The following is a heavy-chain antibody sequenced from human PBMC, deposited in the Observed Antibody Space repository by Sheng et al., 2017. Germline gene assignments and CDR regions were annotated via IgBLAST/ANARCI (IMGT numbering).Heavy chain of an antibody. Sequence: QVQLVQSGAEVKKPGSSVKVSCTASGGTFSTYAIIWVRQAPGQGLEWVGGIIPFLAKTNYAQKFQGRVTITADTSTNTAYMELGGLRSDDTAVYYCAGAPGNVTMDRGRNRQYYYYYMDVWGERDRRSPSP. CDR3: AGAPGNVTMDRGRNRQYYYYYMDV. D-gene: IGHD3-10*01. J-gene: IGHJ6*03. CDR2: IIPFLAKT. V-gene: IGHV1-69*04. CDR1: GGTFSTYA.